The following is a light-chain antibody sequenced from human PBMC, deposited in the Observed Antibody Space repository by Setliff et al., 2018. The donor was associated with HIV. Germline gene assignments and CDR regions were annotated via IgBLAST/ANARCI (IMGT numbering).Light chain of an antibody. CDR3: CSYAGTYTYI. CDR1: SSDVGAYNY. V-gene: IGLV2-11*01. CDR2: DVS. Sequence: QSVLTQPRSVSGSPGQSVTLSCTGSSSDVGAYNYASWYQQYPGKAPKLIIYDVSKRPSGVPDRFSGSKSGDTASLTISGLQSEDEADYYCCSYAGTYTYIFGSGTKVTVL. J-gene: IGLJ1*01.